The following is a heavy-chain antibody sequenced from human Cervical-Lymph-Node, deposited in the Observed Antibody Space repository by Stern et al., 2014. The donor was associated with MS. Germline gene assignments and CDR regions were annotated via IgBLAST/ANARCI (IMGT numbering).Heavy chain of an antibody. CDR2: IWYDGSNP. Sequence: VHLVESGGGVVQPGRSLRLSCAASGFSFSRYAMHWVRQAPGKGLEGVALIWYDGSNPYYADSVTGRFTISRDNFKNTLYLQMNSLRAEDTAVYYCASAYSSSHYYFDYWGQGTLVTVSS. CDR1: GFSFSRYA. J-gene: IGHJ4*02. D-gene: IGHD6-13*01. CDR3: ASAYSSSHYYFDY. V-gene: IGHV3-33*01.